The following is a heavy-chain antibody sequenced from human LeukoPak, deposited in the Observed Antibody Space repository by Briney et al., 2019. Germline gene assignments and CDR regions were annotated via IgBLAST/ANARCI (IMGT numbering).Heavy chain of an antibody. CDR1: GGSISSSSYY. CDR2: IYYSGST. J-gene: IGHJ4*02. CDR3: PLWFGDTTLDY. D-gene: IGHD3-10*01. Sequence: SETLSLTCTVSGGSISSSSYYWGWIRQPPGKGLEWIGSIYYSGSTYYNPSLKSRVTISVDTSKNQFSLKLSSVTAADTAVYYCPLWFGDTTLDYWGQGTLVTVSS. V-gene: IGHV4-39*07.